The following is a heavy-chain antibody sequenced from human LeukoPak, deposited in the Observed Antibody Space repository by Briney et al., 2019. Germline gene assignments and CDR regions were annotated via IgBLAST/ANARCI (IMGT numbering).Heavy chain of an antibody. CDR3: ARAYYDFWSGYYDDYYYGMDV. CDR2: ISSGSSNI. D-gene: IGHD3-3*01. CDR1: GFTFSSYS. Sequence: PGGSLRLSCAASGFTFSSYSMNWVRQAPGKGLEWVSYISSGSSNIYYADSVKGRFTISRDNSKNTLYLQMNSLRAEDTAVYYCARAYYDFWSGYYDDYYYGMDVWGQGTTVTVSS. V-gene: IGHV3-48*01. J-gene: IGHJ6*02.